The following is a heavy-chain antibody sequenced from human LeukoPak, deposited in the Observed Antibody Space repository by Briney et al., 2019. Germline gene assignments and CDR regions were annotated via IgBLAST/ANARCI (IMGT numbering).Heavy chain of an antibody. CDR1: GYTFTGYY. CDR2: INPNSGGT. V-gene: IGHV1-2*02. Sequence: GASVKVSCKASGYTFTGYYMHWVRQAPGQGLEWMGWINPNSGGTNYAQKFQGRVTMTRDTSIGSAYIEVTSLRSDDTAVYFCARATYYYDSSGPDAFDIWGQGTMVTVSS. D-gene: IGHD3-22*01. CDR3: ARATYYYDSSGPDAFDI. J-gene: IGHJ3*02.